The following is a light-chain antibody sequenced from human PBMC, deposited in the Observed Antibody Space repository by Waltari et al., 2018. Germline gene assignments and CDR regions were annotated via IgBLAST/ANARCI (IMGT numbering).Light chain of an antibody. J-gene: IGKJ4*01. CDR1: QTINNY. CDR2: DAS. CDR3: QRRSNWPPTLT. V-gene: IGKV3-11*01. Sequence: IVLTQSPATLSLSPGEIATLSCRASQTINNYLAWYQQRPGQAPRLLIYDASTRATGIPARFSGSGSGTDFTLTISSLEPEDFAIYYCQRRSNWPPTLTFGGGTKVEIK.